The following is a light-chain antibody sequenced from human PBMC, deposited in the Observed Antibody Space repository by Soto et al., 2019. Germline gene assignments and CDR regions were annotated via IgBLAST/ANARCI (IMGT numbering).Light chain of an antibody. CDR1: SSDVGSSNY. V-gene: IGLV2-14*03. CDR2: DVS. J-gene: IGLJ3*02. CDR3: TSYTRVNSWV. Sequence: QSVLTQPASVSGSPGQSITISCTGTSSDVGSSNYVSWYQHHPGKAPQLIIFDVSDRPSGVSHRFSGSKSGNTASLIISGLLDEDEAYYYCTSYTRVNSWVFGGGTKLTVL.